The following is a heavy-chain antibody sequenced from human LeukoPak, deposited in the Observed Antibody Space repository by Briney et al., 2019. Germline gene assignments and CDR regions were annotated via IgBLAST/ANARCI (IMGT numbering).Heavy chain of an antibody. D-gene: IGHD3-22*01. Sequence: ASVKVSWKASGYTFTSYGISWVRQAPGQGLEWMGWISAYNGNTNYAQKLQGRVTMTTDTSTSTAYMELRSLRSDDTAVYYCAVFPLTHDSSGYYLDYWGQGTLVTVSS. CDR2: ISAYNGNT. CDR1: GYTFTSYG. V-gene: IGHV1-18*01. J-gene: IGHJ4*02. CDR3: AVFPLTHDSSGYYLDY.